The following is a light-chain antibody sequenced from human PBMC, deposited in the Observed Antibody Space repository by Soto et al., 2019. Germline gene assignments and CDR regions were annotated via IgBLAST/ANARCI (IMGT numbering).Light chain of an antibody. CDR2: DDN. V-gene: IGLV1-51*01. CDR1: SSNIGGNS. CDR3: GSWDSSLSAYV. Sequence: QTVVTQPPSVSAAPGQKVTISCSGSSSNIGGNSVSWYQQLPGTAPKLLIYDDNKRPSGIPDRFSGSKSGTSAPLGITGFQTGDEADYYCGSWDSSLSAYVFGTGTKVTVL. J-gene: IGLJ1*01.